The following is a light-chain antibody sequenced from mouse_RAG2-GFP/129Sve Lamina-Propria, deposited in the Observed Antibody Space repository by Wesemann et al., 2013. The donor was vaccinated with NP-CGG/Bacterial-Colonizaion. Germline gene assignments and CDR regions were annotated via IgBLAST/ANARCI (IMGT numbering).Light chain of an antibody. Sequence: DIVMTQSQKFMSTSVGDRVSITCKASQNVRTAVAWYQQKPGQSPKLLIYWASTRESGVPDRFTGSGSGTDFTLTISSVKAEDLAVYYCQQYYSYPWTFGGGTKLEIK. J-gene: IGKJ1*01. CDR1: QNVRTA. CDR2: WAS. V-gene: IGKV6-25*01. CDR3: QQYYSYPWT.